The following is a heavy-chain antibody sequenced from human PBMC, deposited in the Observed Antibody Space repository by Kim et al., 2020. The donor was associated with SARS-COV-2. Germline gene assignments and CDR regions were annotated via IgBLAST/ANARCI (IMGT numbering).Heavy chain of an antibody. V-gene: IGHV1-2*06. CDR3: ARVNGSGSFSLFY. Sequence: ASVKVSCKASGYTFTGYYMHWVRQAPGQGLEWMGRINPNSGGTNYAQKFQGRVTMTRDTSISTAYMELSRLRSDDTAVYYCARVNGSGSFSLFYWGQGTLVTVSS. J-gene: IGHJ4*02. D-gene: IGHD3-10*01. CDR1: GYTFTGYY. CDR2: INPNSGGT.